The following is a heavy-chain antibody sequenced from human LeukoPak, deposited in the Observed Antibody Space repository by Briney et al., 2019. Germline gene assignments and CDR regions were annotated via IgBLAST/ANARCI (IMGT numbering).Heavy chain of an antibody. CDR1: GYTFTGYY. V-gene: IGHV1-2*02. Sequence: APVKVSCKTSGYTFTGYYIHWVRQAPGQGLEWMGWMNPNSGGTNYAQKFQGRVTMTRDTSISTAYMELSRLRSDDTAVYYCARDAYGDPDYWGQGTLVTVSS. D-gene: IGHD4-17*01. J-gene: IGHJ4*02. CDR2: MNPNSGGT. CDR3: ARDAYGDPDY.